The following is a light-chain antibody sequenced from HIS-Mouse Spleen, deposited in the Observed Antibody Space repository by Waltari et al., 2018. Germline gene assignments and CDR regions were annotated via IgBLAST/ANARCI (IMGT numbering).Light chain of an antibody. CDR3: SSYTSSSTF. Sequence: QSALTQPASVSGSPGQSTTISCTGTSSDFGGYNYVSWYQQHPGKAPKLMIYEVSNRPSGVSNRFSGSKSGNTASLTISGLQAEDEADYYCSSYTSSSTFFGTGTKVTVL. V-gene: IGLV2-14*01. CDR1: SSDFGGYNY. J-gene: IGLJ1*01. CDR2: EVS.